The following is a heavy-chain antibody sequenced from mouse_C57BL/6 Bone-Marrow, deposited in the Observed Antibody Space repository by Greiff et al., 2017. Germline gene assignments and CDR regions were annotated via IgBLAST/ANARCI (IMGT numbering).Heavy chain of an antibody. CDR1: GYTFTSYG. Sequence: VKLQESGAELARPGASVKLSCKASGYTFTSYGISWVKQRTGQGLEWIGEIYPRSGNTYYNEKFKGKATLTADKSSSTAYMDLRSLTSEDAAVYFCARERPAMDYWGQGTSVTVSS. J-gene: IGHJ4*01. CDR2: IYPRSGNT. V-gene: IGHV1-81*01. CDR3: ARERPAMDY.